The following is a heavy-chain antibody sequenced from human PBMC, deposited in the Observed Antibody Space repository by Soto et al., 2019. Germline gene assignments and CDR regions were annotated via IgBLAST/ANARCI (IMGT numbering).Heavy chain of an antibody. CDR2: ISAYNGNT. J-gene: IGHJ6*02. CDR1: GYTFTSYG. CDR3: ARGILYSSSSYYYYGMDV. Sequence: GASVKVSCKASGYTFTSYGISWARQAPGQGLEWMGWISAYNGNTNYAQKLQGRVTMTTDTSTSTAYMELRSLRSDDTAVYYCARGILYSSSSYYYYGMDVWGQGTTVTVSS. V-gene: IGHV1-18*01. D-gene: IGHD6-6*01.